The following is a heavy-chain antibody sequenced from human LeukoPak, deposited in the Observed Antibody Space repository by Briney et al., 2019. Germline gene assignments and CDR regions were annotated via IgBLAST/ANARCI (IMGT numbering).Heavy chain of an antibody. Sequence: SETLSLTCTVSGGSISSYYWSWIRQPPGKGLEWIGYIYYSGSTNYNPSLKSRVTISVDTSKNQFSLKLSSVTAADTAVYYCAGGARPSKIAARPQGAFDIWGQGTMVTVSS. CDR2: IYYSGST. D-gene: IGHD6-6*01. CDR1: GGSISSYY. V-gene: IGHV4-59*01. CDR3: AGGARPSKIAARPQGAFDI. J-gene: IGHJ3*02.